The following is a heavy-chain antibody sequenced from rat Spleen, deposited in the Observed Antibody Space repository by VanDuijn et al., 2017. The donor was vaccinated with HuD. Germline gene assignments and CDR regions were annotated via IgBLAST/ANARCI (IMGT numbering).Heavy chain of an antibody. V-gene: IGHV2-45*01. CDR1: GFSLTSYN. CDR3: ARESNSGYDFDY. CDR2: MWSGGST. J-gene: IGHJ2*01. D-gene: IGHD4-3*01. Sequence: QVQLMESGPGLVQPSETLSLTCTVSGFSLTSYNVHWVRQPPGKGLEWMGVMWSGGSTDYNSALKSRLSISRDTSKNQVFLKMNSLQSEDTTTYYCARESNSGYDFDYWGQGVMVTVSS.